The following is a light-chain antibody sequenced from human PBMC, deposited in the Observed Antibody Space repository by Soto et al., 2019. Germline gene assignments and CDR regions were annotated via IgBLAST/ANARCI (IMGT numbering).Light chain of an antibody. CDR1: QSLVYSDGNTY. V-gene: IGKV2-30*01. J-gene: IGKJ2*01. CDR2: KVS. Sequence: DVVMTQSPLSLPVTLGQPASISCRSGQSLVYSDGNTYLTWFQQRPGLSPRRLIYKVSNRDSGVPDRLSGSGSATDFTLNISRVEAVDVGVYYCMQGSHWPYTFGQGTRLEIK. CDR3: MQGSHWPYT.